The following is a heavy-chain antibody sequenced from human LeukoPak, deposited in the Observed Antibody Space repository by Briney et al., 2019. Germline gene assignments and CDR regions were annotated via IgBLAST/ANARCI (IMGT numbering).Heavy chain of an antibody. CDR1: GFTVSSSY. CDR2: FYSGGKT. V-gene: IGHV3-53*01. D-gene: IGHD2-15*01. CDR3: ARDDGGQGDY. J-gene: IGHJ4*02. Sequence: GGSLRLSCAASGFTVSSSYMSWVRQAPGKGLEWVSVFYSGGKTYYTDSVKGRFTISRDNSKNTLYLQMNSLRAEDTAVYYCARDDGGQGDYWGQGTLVTVSS.